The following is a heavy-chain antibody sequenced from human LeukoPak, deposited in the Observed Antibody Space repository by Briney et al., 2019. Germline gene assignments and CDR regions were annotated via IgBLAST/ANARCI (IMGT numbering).Heavy chain of an antibody. V-gene: IGHV4-30-4*01. D-gene: IGHD3-22*01. Sequence: SETLSLTCTVSGGSISSGDYYWSWIRQPPGKGLEWIGYIYYSGSTYYNPSLKSRVTISVDTSRNQFSLKLSSVTAADTAVYYCASYDSSGLDYWGQGTLVTVSS. CDR2: IYYSGST. J-gene: IGHJ4*02. CDR3: ASYDSSGLDY. CDR1: GGSISSGDYY.